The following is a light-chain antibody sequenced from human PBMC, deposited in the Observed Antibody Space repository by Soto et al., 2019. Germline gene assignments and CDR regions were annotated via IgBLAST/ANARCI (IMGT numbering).Light chain of an antibody. V-gene: IGKV3-11*01. Sequence: EIVLTQSPVTLSLSPGERATLSCRASQSVSRYLAWYQQKPGQPPRLLIYDASKRATGVPARFSGSGSGTDFTLTISSLEPEDFAVYYRQQRSDWPLTFGGGTDVEI. CDR1: QSVSRY. J-gene: IGKJ4*01. CDR2: DAS. CDR3: QQRSDWPLT.